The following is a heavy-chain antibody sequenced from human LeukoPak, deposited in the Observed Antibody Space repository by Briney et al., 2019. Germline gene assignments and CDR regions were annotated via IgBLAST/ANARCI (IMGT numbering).Heavy chain of an antibody. D-gene: IGHD3-9*01. CDR1: GGSMNSYY. Sequence: SETLSLTCTVSGGSMNSYYWSWIRQSPGKGLEWIGYIYYSGSTNYNPSLKSRVTISVDTSKNQFSLKLSSVTAADTAVYYCARHVWLQPFDYWGQGTLVTVSS. CDR2: IYYSGST. V-gene: IGHV4-59*08. J-gene: IGHJ4*02. CDR3: ARHVWLQPFDY.